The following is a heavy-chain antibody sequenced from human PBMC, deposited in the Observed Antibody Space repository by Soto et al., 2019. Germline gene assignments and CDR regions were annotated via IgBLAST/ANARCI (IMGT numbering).Heavy chain of an antibody. D-gene: IGHD7-27*01. CDR2: ISYDGNNK. CDR3: VRADGDEAYYYGMDV. CDR1: GFTFSTYG. V-gene: IGHV3-30*03. J-gene: IGHJ6*02. Sequence: PGGSLRLSCAASGFTFSTYGMHWVRQAPGKGLEWVAVISYDGNNKYDADSVKGRFTISRDNSKNTLYLQMNSLRPEDTAVYYCVRADGDEAYYYGMDVWGQGTTVTVSS.